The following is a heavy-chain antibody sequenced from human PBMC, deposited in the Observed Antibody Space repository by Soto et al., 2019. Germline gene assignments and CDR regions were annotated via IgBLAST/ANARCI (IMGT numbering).Heavy chain of an antibody. J-gene: IGHJ4*02. CDR2: VDPSDSYT. D-gene: IGHD3-10*01. V-gene: IGHV5-10-1*01. CDR1: GYNFANYR. Sequence: GESLKISCRASGYNFANYRLSWVRQMPGKGLEWMGRVDPSDSYTTYSPSFQGLVTISVDNSKNTVHLQMNSLRAEDTAVYYCARDGHGSGSYYTHWGQGTLVTVSS. CDR3: ARDGHGSGSYYTH.